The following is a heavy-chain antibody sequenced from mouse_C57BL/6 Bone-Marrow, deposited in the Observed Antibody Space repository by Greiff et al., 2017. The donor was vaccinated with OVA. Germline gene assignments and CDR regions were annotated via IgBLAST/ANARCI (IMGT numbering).Heavy chain of an antibody. D-gene: IGHD1-1*01. Sequence: QVQLQQPGAELVKPGASVKMSCKASGYTFTSYWITWVKQRPGQGLEWIGDIYPGSGSTNYNEKFKSKATLTVYTSSSTAYMQLSSLTSEDSAVYYCARDYGSLFDYWGQGTTLTVSS. CDR2: IYPGSGST. CDR1: GYTFTSYW. CDR3: ARDYGSLFDY. V-gene: IGHV1-55*01. J-gene: IGHJ2*01.